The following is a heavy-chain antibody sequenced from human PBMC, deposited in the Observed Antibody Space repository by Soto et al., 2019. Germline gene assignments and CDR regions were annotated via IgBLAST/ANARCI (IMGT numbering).Heavy chain of an antibody. CDR3: ARLSITMVLADGAFDI. Sequence: QVQLVQSGAEVKKPGSSLKGSCKASGGTFSSYIISWVRQAPGQGLERMGRILPILCIANYAQKFQGRVTITADKSSSTAYMELSSLRSEVTAVYYCARLSITMVLADGAFDIWGQGTMVTVSS. J-gene: IGHJ3*02. CDR2: ILPILCIA. V-gene: IGHV1-69*02. D-gene: IGHD3-10*01. CDR1: GGTFSSYI.